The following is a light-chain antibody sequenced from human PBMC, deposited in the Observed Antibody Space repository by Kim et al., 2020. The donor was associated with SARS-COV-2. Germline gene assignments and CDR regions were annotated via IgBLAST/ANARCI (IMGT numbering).Light chain of an antibody. Sequence: GQSVTSSCTGTSSDIGDYTYVSWYQQRPGSAPKVIMYEVTQRPSGVPDRFSGSKSGNTASLTVSGLQAEDEAVYYCSSYAGTAYYVFGTGTKVTVL. CDR1: SSDIGDYTY. J-gene: IGLJ1*01. CDR3: SSYAGTAYYV. V-gene: IGLV2-8*01. CDR2: EVT.